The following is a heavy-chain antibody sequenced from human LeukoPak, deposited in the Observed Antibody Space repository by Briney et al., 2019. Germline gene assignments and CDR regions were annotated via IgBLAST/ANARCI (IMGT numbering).Heavy chain of an antibody. CDR1: GFTFSSYS. D-gene: IGHD3-16*01. CDR3: ARGGGSSTSKNWFDP. Sequence: GGSLRLSCAASGFTFSSYSMNWIRQAPGKGPEWVSSISSSSSYIYYADSVKGRFTISRDNAKNSLYLQMNSLRAEDTAVYYCARGGGSSTSKNWFDPWGQGTLVTVSS. CDR2: ISSSSSYI. V-gene: IGHV3-21*01. J-gene: IGHJ5*02.